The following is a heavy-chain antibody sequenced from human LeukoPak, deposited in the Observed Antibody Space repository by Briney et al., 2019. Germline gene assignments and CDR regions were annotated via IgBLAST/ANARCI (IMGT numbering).Heavy chain of an antibody. CDR2: MYSRGRT. CDR1: GCTFSSYC. J-gene: IGHJ3*02. CDR3: ARHYIYGDPPAFDI. V-gene: IGHV4-59*08. Sequence: PGGTLILSCTASGCTFSSYCMNWIRQAPGKGLEWIGYMYSRGRTNDNPSLKSRVTISRDTSKNQLSLRMTSVTAADTAMYYCARHYIYGDPPAFDIWGQGTMVTVSS. D-gene: IGHD4-17*01.